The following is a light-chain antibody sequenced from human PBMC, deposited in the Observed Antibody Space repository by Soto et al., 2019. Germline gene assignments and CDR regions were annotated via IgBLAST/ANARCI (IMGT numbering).Light chain of an antibody. J-gene: IGKJ1*01. CDR2: GTS. CDR1: QTVAYTS. CDR3: HQYVTTPRT. V-gene: IGKV3-20*01. Sequence: EIVLTQSPGILSLSPGARATLSCRASQTVAYTSLAWYQQRPGQAPRLLIYGTSTRATGTPDRFIGSGSGTAFTLTLSRLEPEEFAVYYCHQYVTTPRTFGQGTKV.